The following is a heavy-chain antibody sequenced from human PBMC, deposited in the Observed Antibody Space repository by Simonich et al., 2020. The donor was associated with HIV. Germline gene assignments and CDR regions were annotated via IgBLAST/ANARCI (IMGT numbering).Heavy chain of an antibody. V-gene: IGHV4-34*01. CDR3: AREGYSGYDRGWFDP. Sequence: QVQLQQWGAGLLKPSETLSLTCAVYGGSFSGYYWSWIRQPPGKGLEWIGEINHSGSTNSNPSRQSRVTISVATSKNQFSLKLSSVTAADTAVYYCAREGYSGYDRGWFDPWGQGNLVTVSS. D-gene: IGHD5-12*01. CDR2: INHSGST. J-gene: IGHJ5*02. CDR1: GGSFSGYY.